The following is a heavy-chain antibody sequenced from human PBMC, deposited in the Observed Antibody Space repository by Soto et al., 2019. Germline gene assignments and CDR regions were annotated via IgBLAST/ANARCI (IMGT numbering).Heavy chain of an antibody. Sequence: VKXSCKASGYTFTSYAMHWVRQAPGQRLXWMXXINAGNGNTXYSXXFQGRVTITRDTSASTXYMELSSLRSEDTAVYYCARDIVSDVWGQGTTVTVSS. D-gene: IGHD2-15*01. CDR1: GYTFTSYA. CDR2: INAGNGNT. CDR3: ARDIVSDV. J-gene: IGHJ6*02. V-gene: IGHV1-3*01.